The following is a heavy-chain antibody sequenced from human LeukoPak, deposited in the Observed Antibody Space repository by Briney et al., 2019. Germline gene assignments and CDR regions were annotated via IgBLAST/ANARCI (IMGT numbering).Heavy chain of an antibody. V-gene: IGHV3-7*01. J-gene: IGHJ4*02. CDR1: GFTFSNYW. CDR2: INQDGSQI. Sequence: GGSLRLSCAASGFTFSNYWMSWVRQAPGRGLEWVANINQDGSQIYSMDSVKGRFTISRDNAKNSLYLRVNSLRAEDTAVFYCARGGYRSSSIDYWGLGTLVTVSS. D-gene: IGHD6-6*01. CDR3: ARGGYRSSSIDY.